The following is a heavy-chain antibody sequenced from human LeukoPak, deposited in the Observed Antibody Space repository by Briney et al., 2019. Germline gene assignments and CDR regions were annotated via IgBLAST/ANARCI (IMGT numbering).Heavy chain of an antibody. V-gene: IGHV3-7*01. CDR2: RRKDGSEK. CDR1: GFTFSSYW. D-gene: IGHD6-13*01. Sequence: GGTLSLSCAASGFTFSSYWLSWVRQPQGKGRERVANRRKDGSEKYYVDSVKGRFTISRDNAKNSLYLQMNSLRAEDTAVYYCARPQRDEFYIAATGIGYWGQGTLVTVSS. CDR3: ARPQRDEFYIAATGIGY. J-gene: IGHJ4*02.